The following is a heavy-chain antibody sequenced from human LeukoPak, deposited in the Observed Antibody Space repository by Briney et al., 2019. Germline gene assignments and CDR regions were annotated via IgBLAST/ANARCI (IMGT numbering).Heavy chain of an antibody. CDR1: GFPFGDYA. D-gene: IGHD6-13*01. CDR3: TTDLEAAAADYYFDY. CDR2: IRSKAYSGTT. J-gene: IGHJ4*02. Sequence: RSLRLSCTASGFPFGDYAMNWVRQAPAKGQEWVGFIRSKAYSGTTEYAASVKGRFTISRDDSKSIAYLQMNSLKTEDTAVYYCTTDLEAAAADYYFDYWGQGTLVTVSS. V-gene: IGHV3-49*04.